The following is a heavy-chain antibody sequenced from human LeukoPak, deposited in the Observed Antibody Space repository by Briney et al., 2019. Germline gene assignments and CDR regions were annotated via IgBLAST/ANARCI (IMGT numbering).Heavy chain of an antibody. V-gene: IGHV1-2*02. J-gene: IGHJ4*02. Sequence: SVKVSGRPFDKPSTGTYMPGGQQAPGQGFKWMGWINPNSGGTNYAQKFQGRVTMTRDTSISTAYMELSRLRSDDTAVYYCARGGRQLWLHYWGQGTLVTVSS. D-gene: IGHD5-18*01. CDR3: ARGGRQLWLHY. CDR1: DKPSTGTY. CDR2: INPNSGGT.